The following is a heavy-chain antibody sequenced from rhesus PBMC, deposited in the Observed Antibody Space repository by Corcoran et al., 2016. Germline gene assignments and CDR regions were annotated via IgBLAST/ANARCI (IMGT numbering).Heavy chain of an antibody. D-gene: IGHD3-34*01. CDR1: GGSISSHY. Sequence: QLQLQESGPGLVKPSETLSLTCAVSGGSISSHYWGWIRQPPGPGLEWIGRISGSGGSTDYNPSLKRRVTISTDTSKNQCSLKLSSVTAADTAVDYCARGVGVIINFDYWGQGVLVTVSS. CDR2: ISGSGGST. CDR3: ARGVGVIINFDY. J-gene: IGHJ4*01. V-gene: IGHV4-173*01.